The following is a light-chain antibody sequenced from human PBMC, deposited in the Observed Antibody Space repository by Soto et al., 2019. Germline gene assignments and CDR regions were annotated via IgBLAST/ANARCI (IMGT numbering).Light chain of an antibody. J-gene: IGLJ3*02. V-gene: IGLV1-51*01. CDR3: ATWDSGLSGWV. CDR2: DNI. Sequence: QSVLTQPPSVSAAPGQKVTISCSGSASNIGNGNNFVSWYQHLPGTAPRLLIYDNIKRPSGIPDRFSASKSGTSATLDITGLQTGDEAHYYCATWDSGLSGWVFGGGTKLTVL. CDR1: ASNIGNGNNF.